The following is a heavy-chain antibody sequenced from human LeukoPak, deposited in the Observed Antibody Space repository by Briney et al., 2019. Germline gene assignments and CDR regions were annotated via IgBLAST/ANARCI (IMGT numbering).Heavy chain of an antibody. D-gene: IGHD6-13*01. CDR3: AREYSSSWLLDY. V-gene: IGHV3-48*01. Sequence: GGSLRLSCAASGFTFSSYNMNWVRQAPGKGLEWISYISLSTTSIYYADSVKGRFTISRDNAKNSLYLQMNSLRAEDTAVYYCAREYSSSWLLDYWGQGTLVTVSS. J-gene: IGHJ4*02. CDR2: ISLSTTSI. CDR1: GFTFSSYN.